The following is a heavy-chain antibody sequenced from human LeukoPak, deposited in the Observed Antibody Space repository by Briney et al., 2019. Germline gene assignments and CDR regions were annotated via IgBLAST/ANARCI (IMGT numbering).Heavy chain of an antibody. CDR1: GFTFSSYA. J-gene: IGHJ4*02. CDR2: ISGSGGST. D-gene: IGHD3-22*01. V-gene: IGHV3-23*01. CDR3: ARRVHYYDTSGYSYYFDY. Sequence: GSLRLSCAASGFTFSSYAMSWVRQAPGKGLEWVSAISGSGGSTYYADSVKGRFTISRDNSKNTLYLQMNSLRAEDTAVYYCARRVHYYDTSGYSYYFDYWGQGTLVTVSS.